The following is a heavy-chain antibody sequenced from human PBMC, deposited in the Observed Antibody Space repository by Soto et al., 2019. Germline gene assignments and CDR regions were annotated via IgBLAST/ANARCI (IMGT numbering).Heavy chain of an antibody. D-gene: IGHD2-21*01. Sequence: GGSLRISCAASGFTLRTHTMNWVRQAPGKGLEWVAVITYDSSNKYYADSVKGRFTISRDNYKNTLYLQMNSLRAEDTAVYYCARSLKGEAAFDIWGQGTMVTVSS. CDR1: GFTLRTHT. CDR2: ITYDSSNK. V-gene: IGHV3-30-3*01. CDR3: ARSLKGEAAFDI. J-gene: IGHJ3*02.